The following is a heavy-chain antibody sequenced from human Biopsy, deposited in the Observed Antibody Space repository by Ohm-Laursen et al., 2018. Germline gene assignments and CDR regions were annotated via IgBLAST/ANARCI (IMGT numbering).Heavy chain of an antibody. V-gene: IGHV1-8*01. CDR3: AREGAFGDTDAYYGLDV. J-gene: IGHJ6*02. CDR2: MNPNSGNT. Sequence: ASVKVSCKASGYTFNTYDINWVRQAAGQGPEWMGWMNPNSGNTGFAQKFQGRITMTRSTAITTAYMELTNLRSEDTAVYYCAREGAFGDTDAYYGLDVWGLGTTVTVSS. D-gene: IGHD3-16*01. CDR1: GYTFNTYD.